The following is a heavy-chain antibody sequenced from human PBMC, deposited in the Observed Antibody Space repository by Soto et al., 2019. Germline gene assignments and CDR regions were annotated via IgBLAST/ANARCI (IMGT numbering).Heavy chain of an antibody. J-gene: IGHJ4*02. V-gene: IGHV3-11*01. CDR1: GFTFSDYY. D-gene: IGHD5-18*01. CDR2: ISSSGSTI. CDR3: ARAATAMDETAFDY. Sequence: PGGSLRLSCAASGFTFSDYYMSWIRQAPGKGLEWVSYISSSGSTIYYADSVKGRFTISRDNAKNSLYLQMNSLRAEDTAVYYCARAATAMDETAFDYWGQGTLVTVSS.